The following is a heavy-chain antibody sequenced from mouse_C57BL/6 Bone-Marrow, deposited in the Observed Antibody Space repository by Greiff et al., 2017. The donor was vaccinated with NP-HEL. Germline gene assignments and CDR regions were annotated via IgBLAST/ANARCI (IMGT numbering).Heavy chain of an antibody. Sequence: VQLQQSGAELAKPGASVKLSCKASGYTFTSYWMHWVKQRPGQGLEWIGYINPSSGYTKYNQKFKDKATLTADKSASTAYMQLSSLTYEDSAVYDCARSLVEKYWYFDVWGTGTTVTVSS. V-gene: IGHV1-7*01. CDR3: ARSLVEKYWYFDV. CDR2: INPSSGYT. CDR1: GYTFTSYW. D-gene: IGHD1-1*01. J-gene: IGHJ1*03.